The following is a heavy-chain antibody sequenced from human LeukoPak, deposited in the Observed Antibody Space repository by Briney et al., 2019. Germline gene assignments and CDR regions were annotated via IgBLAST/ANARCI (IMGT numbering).Heavy chain of an antibody. CDR2: IYYSGDT. V-gene: IGHV4-59*11. J-gene: IGHJ6*03. CDR1: GDSINSHY. D-gene: IGHD3-16*02. CDR3: ARDRYVGTSYYYYVDV. Sequence: SETLSLTCSVSGDSINSHYWSWIRQPPGKGLEWIGYIYYSGDTDYNPSLKSRVTISIDTSKNQFSLRLNSVTAADTAVYYCARDRYVGTSYYYYVDVWGKGTTVTVSS.